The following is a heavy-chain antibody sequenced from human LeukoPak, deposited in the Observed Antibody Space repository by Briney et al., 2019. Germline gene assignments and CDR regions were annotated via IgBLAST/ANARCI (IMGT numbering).Heavy chain of an antibody. CDR2: INPNSGGT. D-gene: IGHD1-26*01. J-gene: IGHJ4*02. Sequence: ASVKVSCKASGYTFTGYYMHWVRQAPGQGLEWMGWINPNSGGTNYAQKFQGRVTMTRDTSISTAYMELSRLRSDDTAVYYCARDAVRIVGATNFDYWGQGTLVTVSS. CDR1: GYTFTGYY. V-gene: IGHV1-2*02. CDR3: ARDAVRIVGATNFDY.